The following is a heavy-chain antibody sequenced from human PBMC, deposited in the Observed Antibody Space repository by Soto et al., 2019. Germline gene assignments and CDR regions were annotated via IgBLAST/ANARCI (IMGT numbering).Heavy chain of an antibody. Sequence: PSETLSLTCTVSGGSISAYYWSWIRQPPGKGLEWIGYIYYSGSTKYNPSLKSRVTISVDTSNNQSSLKLSSVTAADTAVYYCARAQDKYSSNRYRTFDPWGQGTLVTVSS. CDR2: IYYSGST. CDR3: ARAQDKYSSNRYRTFDP. D-gene: IGHD6-13*01. CDR1: GGSISAYY. J-gene: IGHJ5*02. V-gene: IGHV4-59*08.